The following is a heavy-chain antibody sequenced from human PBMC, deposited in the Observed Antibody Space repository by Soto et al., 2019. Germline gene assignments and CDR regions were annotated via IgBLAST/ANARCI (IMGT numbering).Heavy chain of an antibody. CDR1: GASISSTNW. D-gene: IGHD2-2*01. Sequence: QVQLQESGPGLAKPSGTLSLTCAVSGASISSTNWWHWVRQAPGKGLEWIGEILHSGSTNYNPSLKSRVTISVDKSKNQFSVRLTSVTAADTAVYYCARVLQGCSGTSCYLDIWGQGTMVTASA. J-gene: IGHJ3*02. CDR3: ARVLQGCSGTSCYLDI. CDR2: ILHSGST. V-gene: IGHV4-4*02.